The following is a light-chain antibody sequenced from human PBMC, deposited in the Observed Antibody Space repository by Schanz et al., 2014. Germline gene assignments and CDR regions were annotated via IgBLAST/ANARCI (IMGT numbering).Light chain of an antibody. CDR2: EVS. Sequence: QSALTQPPSVSGSPGQSVTISCTGTTSDVGTYNRVSWYQQPPDTAPKLMIYEVSKRPSGVPDRFSGSKSGNTASLTVSGLQAEDEADYYCRSYTSSSTVVFGGGTKLTVL. CDR1: TSDVGTYNR. CDR3: RSYTSSSTVV. J-gene: IGLJ2*01. V-gene: IGLV2-18*02.